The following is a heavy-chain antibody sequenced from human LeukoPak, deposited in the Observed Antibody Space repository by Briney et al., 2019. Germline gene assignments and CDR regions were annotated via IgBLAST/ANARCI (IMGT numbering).Heavy chain of an antibody. V-gene: IGHV4-59*12. CDR3: ARDSYYYDSSGYSFGGFDP. CDR1: GGSISRYY. Sequence: PSETLSLTCTASGGSISRYYWSWIRQPPGKGLEWFGYVYDSGTTNYNPSLKSRVTMSADTSKNQFSLKLSSLTAADTAVYYCARDSYYYDSSGYSFGGFDPWGQGTLVTVSS. D-gene: IGHD3-22*01. CDR2: VYDSGTT. J-gene: IGHJ5*02.